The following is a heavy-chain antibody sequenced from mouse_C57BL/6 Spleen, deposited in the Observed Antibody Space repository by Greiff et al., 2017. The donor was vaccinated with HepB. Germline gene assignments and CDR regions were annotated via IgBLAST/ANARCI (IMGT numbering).Heavy chain of an antibody. CDR2: INPNYGTT. Sequence: VQLVESGPELVKPGASVKISCKASGYSFTDYNMNWVKQSNGKSLEWIGVINPNYGTTSYNQKFKGKATLTVDQSSSTAYMQLNSLTSEDSAVYYCARSHYYGSSAFAYWGQGTLVTVSA. V-gene: IGHV1-39*01. J-gene: IGHJ3*01. CDR1: GYSFTDYN. CDR3: ARSHYYGSSAFAY. D-gene: IGHD1-1*01.